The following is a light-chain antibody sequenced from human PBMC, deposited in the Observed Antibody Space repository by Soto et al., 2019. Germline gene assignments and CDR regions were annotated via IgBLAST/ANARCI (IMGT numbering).Light chain of an antibody. V-gene: IGKV3-15*01. J-gene: IGKJ1*01. Sequence: EIVMTQSPATPSVSPGERASLSCRATQSVSSNLAWYQQKPGQAPRLLIYDASTRATGIPARFSGSGSGTEFTLTISSLQSEDFAVYYCQQYSNWPGTFGQGTKVEIK. CDR2: DAS. CDR1: QSVSSN. CDR3: QQYSNWPGT.